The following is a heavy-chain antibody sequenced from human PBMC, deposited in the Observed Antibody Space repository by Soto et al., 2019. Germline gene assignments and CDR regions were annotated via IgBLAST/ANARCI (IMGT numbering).Heavy chain of an antibody. J-gene: IGHJ5*02. CDR3: ARVDLEYCSGGSCRNWFDP. D-gene: IGHD2-15*01. CDR1: GYTFNSYG. Sequence: GASVKVSCKASGYTFNSYGISWVRQAPGQGLEWMGWISAYNGNTKYAQKLQGRVTMTTDTSTSTAYMELRSLRSDDTAVYYCARVDLEYCSGGSCRNWFDPWGQGTLVTVSS. CDR2: ISAYNGNT. V-gene: IGHV1-18*01.